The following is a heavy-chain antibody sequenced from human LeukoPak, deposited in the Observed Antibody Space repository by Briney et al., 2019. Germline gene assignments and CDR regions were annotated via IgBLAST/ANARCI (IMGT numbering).Heavy chain of an antibody. D-gene: IGHD4-17*01. CDR2: ISSDGSST. V-gene: IGHV3-74*01. Sequence: GGSLRLSCAASGFTFSNYWMHWVRHAPGKGLVWVSRISSDGSSTSYADSVKGRFTISTDSAKNTPYLQMDSLRAEDTAVYSCAGVGAYSGDYVRFEYWGQGTLVTVSS. J-gene: IGHJ4*02. CDR1: GFTFSNYW. CDR3: AGVGAYSGDYVRFEY.